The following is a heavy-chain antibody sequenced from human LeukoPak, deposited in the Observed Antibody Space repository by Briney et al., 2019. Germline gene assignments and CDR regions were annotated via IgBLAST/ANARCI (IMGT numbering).Heavy chain of an antibody. J-gene: IGHJ3*02. D-gene: IGHD4-17*01. CDR1: GGSISSYY. CDR2: IYTSGST. V-gene: IGHV4-4*07. CDR3: ARDVWYGAYDAFDI. Sequence: SETLSLTCTVSGGSISSYYWSWIRQPTGKGLEWIGRIYTSGSTNYNPSLKSRVTISVDKSKNQFSLKLSSVTAADTAVYYCARDVWYGAYDAFDIWGQGTMVTVYS.